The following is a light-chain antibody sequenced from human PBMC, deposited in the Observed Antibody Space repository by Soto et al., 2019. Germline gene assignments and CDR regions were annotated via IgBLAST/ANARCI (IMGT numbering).Light chain of an antibody. CDR3: CSYAGSYTWV. CDR1: SSDVGDYNY. Sequence: QSALTQPRSVSGSPGQSVTISCTGTSSDVGDYNYVSWYQQHPGKAPKLLIYAVNMRPLGVPDRFSGSKSGNTASLTISGLQAEDEAYYSCCSYAGSYTWVFGGGTQLTVL. CDR2: AVN. J-gene: IGLJ3*02. V-gene: IGLV2-11*01.